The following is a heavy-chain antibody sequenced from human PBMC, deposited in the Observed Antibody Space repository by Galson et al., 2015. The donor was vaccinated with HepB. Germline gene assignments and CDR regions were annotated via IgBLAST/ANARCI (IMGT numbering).Heavy chain of an antibody. Sequence: SLRLSCAASGFTFSTYAMTWVRQAPGKGLEWVSAISNSGGSTYFADPVKGRFTISRDNSKNTLYLQMSTLRAEDAGVYYCARYCTSTSCYEGRYAMDVWGQGTTVTVSS. V-gene: IGHV3-23*01. J-gene: IGHJ6*02. CDR3: ARYCTSTSCYEGRYAMDV. CDR2: ISNSGGST. CDR1: GFTFSTYA. D-gene: IGHD2-2*01.